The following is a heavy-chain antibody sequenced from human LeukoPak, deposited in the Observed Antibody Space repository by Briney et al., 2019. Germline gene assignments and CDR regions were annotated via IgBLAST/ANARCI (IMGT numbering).Heavy chain of an antibody. CDR2: IYTSGST. Sequence: SETLSLTCTVSGGSISSYYWSWIRQPAGKGLEWIGRIYTSGSTNYNPSLKSRVTISVDKSKNQFSLKLSSVTAADTAVYYCARGRGPVTNLDYWGQGTLVTVSS. CDR3: ARGRGPVTNLDY. CDR1: GGSISSYY. V-gene: IGHV4-4*07. D-gene: IGHD4-17*01. J-gene: IGHJ4*02.